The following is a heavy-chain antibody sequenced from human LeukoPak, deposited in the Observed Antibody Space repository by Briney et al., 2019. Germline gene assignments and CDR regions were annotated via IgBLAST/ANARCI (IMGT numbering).Heavy chain of an antibody. J-gene: IGHJ4*02. CDR2: ISCNGGSK. V-gene: IGHV3-64*01. CDR1: GFTFSSYA. D-gene: IGHD3-10*01. CDR3: ARGDGSGSYPHHFDY. Sequence: GGSLRLSCAASGFTFSSYAMHWVRQAPGKGLEYVSAISCNGGSKYYANSVKGRFTISRDNSKNTLYLQMGSLRAEDMAVYYCARGDGSGSYPHHFDYWGQGTLVTVSS.